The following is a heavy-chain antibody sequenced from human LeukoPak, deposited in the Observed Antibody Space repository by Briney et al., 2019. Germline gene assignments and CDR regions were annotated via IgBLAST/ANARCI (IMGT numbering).Heavy chain of an antibody. CDR2: ISAYNGNT. J-gene: IGHJ5*02. V-gene: IGHV1-18*01. Sequence: GASVKVSCKTSGYTFTSYGISWVRQAPGQGLEWMGWISAYNGNTHSAQKLQGRVTMTTDTSTSTAYMELRSLRSDDTAVYYCARSIVTGGDWFDPWGQGTLVTVSS. CDR1: GYTFTSYG. CDR3: ARSIVTGGDWFDP. D-gene: IGHD6-13*01.